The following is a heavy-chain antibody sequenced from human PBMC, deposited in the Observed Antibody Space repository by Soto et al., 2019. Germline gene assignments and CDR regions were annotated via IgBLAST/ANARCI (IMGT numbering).Heavy chain of an antibody. V-gene: IGHV1-69*08. J-gene: IGHJ3*02. Sequence: QVQLVQSGAEVTKPGSSVKVSCKASGGTFSSYTISWVRQAPGQGLEWMGRIIPILGIANYAQKFQGRVTITADKSTSTAYMELSSLRSEDTAVYYCAREGSVVTVAFDIWGQGTMVTVSS. CDR1: GGTFSSYT. CDR3: AREGSVVTVAFDI. D-gene: IGHD2-15*01. CDR2: IIPILGIA.